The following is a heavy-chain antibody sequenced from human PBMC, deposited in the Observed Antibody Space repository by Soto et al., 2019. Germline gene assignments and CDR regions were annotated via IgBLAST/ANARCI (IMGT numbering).Heavy chain of an antibody. CDR3: ARDSDDVDGFDI. Sequence: GGSLRLSCAASGFTFSTYSMNWVRQAPGKGLEWVSSISSSGSYIYYADSVKGRFTISRDNAKNSLYLQMNSLRAEDTAVYYCARDSDDVDGFDIWGQGTMVTVSS. J-gene: IGHJ3*02. CDR2: ISSSGSYI. V-gene: IGHV3-21*01. CDR1: GFTFSTYS.